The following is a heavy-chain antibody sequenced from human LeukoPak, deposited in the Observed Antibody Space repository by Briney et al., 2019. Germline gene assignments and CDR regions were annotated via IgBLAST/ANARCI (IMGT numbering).Heavy chain of an antibody. CDR2: ITNSGSDI. CDR1: GFTFSDFH. J-gene: IGHJ4*02. D-gene: IGHD6-13*01. Sequence: GGSLRLSWVVSGFTFSDFHMSWLRQAPGKGLEWISYITNSGSDIEYADSVKGRFTISWDNAKKSLYLEMNTLRAEDTAIYYCACPYRSRFDYWGQGTLVTVSS. CDR3: ACPYRSRFDY. V-gene: IGHV3-11*01.